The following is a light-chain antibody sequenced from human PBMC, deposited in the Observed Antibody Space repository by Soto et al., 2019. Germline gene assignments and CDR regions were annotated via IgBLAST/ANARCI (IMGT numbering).Light chain of an antibody. Sequence: DIQMTQSPSSLSASVGDRANITCRASQSISSYLNWYQQKPGKAPRLLVYAASSLQSGVPSRFSGTGSGTDFTLTISRLQPEDFAVYYCQQNVRTSLTFGPGNKLDIK. V-gene: IGKV1-39*01. CDR3: QQNVRTSLT. CDR2: AAS. CDR1: QSISSY. J-gene: IGKJ3*01.